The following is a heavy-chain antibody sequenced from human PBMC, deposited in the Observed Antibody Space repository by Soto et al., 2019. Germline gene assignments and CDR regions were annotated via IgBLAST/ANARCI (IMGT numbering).Heavy chain of an antibody. CDR3: ARVYDSSGYSFFKH. J-gene: IGHJ1*01. CDR2: IIPIFGTA. CDR1: GGTFSSYA. D-gene: IGHD3-22*01. V-gene: IGHV1-69*06. Sequence: GASVKVSCKASGGTFSSYAISWVRQAPGQGLEWMGGIIPIFGTANYAQKFQGRVTITADKSTSTAYRELSSLRSEDTAVYYCARVYDSSGYSFFKHWGQGTLVTVSS.